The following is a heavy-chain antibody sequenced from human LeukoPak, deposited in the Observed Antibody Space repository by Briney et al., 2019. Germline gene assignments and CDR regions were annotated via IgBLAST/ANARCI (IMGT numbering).Heavy chain of an antibody. CDR3: AKEGGSLPPNWFDP. V-gene: IGHV3-53*01. D-gene: IGHD1-26*01. Sequence: PGGSLRLSCAASGFTVSSNYMSWVRQAPGKGLEWVSVIYSGGSTYYADSVKGRFTISRDNSKNTLYLQMNSLRAEDTAVYYCAKEGGSLPPNWFDPWGQGTLVTVSS. J-gene: IGHJ5*02. CDR1: GFTVSSNY. CDR2: IYSGGST.